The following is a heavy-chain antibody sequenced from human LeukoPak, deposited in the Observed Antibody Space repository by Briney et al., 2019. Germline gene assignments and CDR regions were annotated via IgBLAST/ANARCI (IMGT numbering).Heavy chain of an antibody. Sequence: GGSLRLSCAASGFTFSSYSMNWVRQAPGKGLEWVSSISSSSSYIYYADSVKGRFTLSRDNAKNSLYLQMNSLRAEDTAVYYCARDHYYGSHYYGMDVWGQGTTVTVSS. CDR3: ARDHYYGSHYYGMDV. CDR1: GFTFSSYS. CDR2: ISSSSSYI. V-gene: IGHV3-21*01. J-gene: IGHJ6*02. D-gene: IGHD3-10*01.